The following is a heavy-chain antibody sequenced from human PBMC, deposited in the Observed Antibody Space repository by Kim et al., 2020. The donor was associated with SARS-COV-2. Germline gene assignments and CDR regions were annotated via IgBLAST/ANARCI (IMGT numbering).Heavy chain of an antibody. Sequence: ASVKVSCKASGYTFTSYAMHWVRQAPGQRLEWMGWINAGNGNIKYSQKFQGRVTITRDTSASTAYMELSSLRSEDTAVYYCARDQGIYCSSTSCRYGMDVWGQGTTVTVSS. CDR3: ARDQGIYCSSTSCRYGMDV. J-gene: IGHJ6*02. CDR1: GYTFTSYA. CDR2: INAGNGNI. D-gene: IGHD2-2*01. V-gene: IGHV1-3*01.